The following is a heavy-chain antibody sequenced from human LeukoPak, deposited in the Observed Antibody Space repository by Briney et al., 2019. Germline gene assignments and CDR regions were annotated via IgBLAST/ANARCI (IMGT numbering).Heavy chain of an antibody. V-gene: IGHV3-15*01. J-gene: IGHJ4*02. D-gene: IGHD5-12*01. Sequence: GGSLRLSCAPSGFPFSNAWMSWVRQAPGKGLEWVGRIKSKSHGGTIEYAAPVKGRFTISRDDSKNTLYLQMNSLKTEDTAVYYCSPGGYSGYDYNYWDQGTLVTVSS. CDR2: IKSKSHGGTI. CDR1: GFPFSNAW. CDR3: SPGGYSGYDYNY.